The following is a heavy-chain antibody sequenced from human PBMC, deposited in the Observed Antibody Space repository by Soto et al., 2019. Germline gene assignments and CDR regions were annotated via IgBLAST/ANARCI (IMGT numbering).Heavy chain of an antibody. CDR3: GRAVAGAPDFDY. CDR2: INAGNGNT. D-gene: IGHD5-12*01. J-gene: IGHJ4*02. V-gene: IGHV1-3*01. CDR1: GYTFTGYA. Sequence: ASVKVSCKASGYTFTGYAMHWVRQAPGQRLEWMGWINAGNGNTKYSQKFQGRVTITRDTSASTAYMELSSLRSEDTAVYYCGRAVAGAPDFDYWGKEPRVTVPS.